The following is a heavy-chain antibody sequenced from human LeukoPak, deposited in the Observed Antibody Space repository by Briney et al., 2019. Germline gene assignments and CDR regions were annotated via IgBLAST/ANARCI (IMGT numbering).Heavy chain of an antibody. CDR1: GGSISSGGYY. V-gene: IGHV4-31*03. CDR3: ARDNEGELGP. Sequence: SSETLSLTCTVSGGSISSGGYYWSWIRQHPGKGLEWIGYIYYSGSTYYNPSLKSRVTISVDTSKNQFSLKLSSVTAADTAVYYCARDNEGELGPWGQGTLVTVSS. J-gene: IGHJ5*02. D-gene: IGHD1-26*01. CDR2: IYYSGST.